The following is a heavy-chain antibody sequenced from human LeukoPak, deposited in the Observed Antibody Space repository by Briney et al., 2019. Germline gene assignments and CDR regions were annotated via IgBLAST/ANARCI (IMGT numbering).Heavy chain of an antibody. J-gene: IGHJ6*04. D-gene: IGHD1-1*01. V-gene: IGHV1-46*01. CDR3: ARDHWIGGFMDV. CDR1: GYTFTNYY. CDR2: INPSGGST. Sequence: ASVKVSCKASGYTFTNYYIHWVRQAPGQGLEWMGIINPSGGSTSYAQKFQGRVTMTRDTSTSTVYLELSSLRSEDTAVYYCARDHWIGGFMDVWGKGTTVTVSS.